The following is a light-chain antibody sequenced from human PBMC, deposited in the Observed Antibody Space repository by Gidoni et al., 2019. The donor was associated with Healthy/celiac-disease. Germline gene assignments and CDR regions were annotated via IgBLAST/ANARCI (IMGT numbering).Light chain of an antibody. Sequence: QSVLTQPPSVSAAPGQKGTISCSGSSSNIGNNYVSWYQQLPGTAPKLLIYDNNKRPSGIPDRFSGSKSGTSATLGITGLQTGDEADYYCGTWASSLSAVVFGGGTKLTVL. V-gene: IGLV1-51*01. CDR3: GTWASSLSAVV. CDR1: SSNIGNNY. J-gene: IGLJ2*01. CDR2: DNN.